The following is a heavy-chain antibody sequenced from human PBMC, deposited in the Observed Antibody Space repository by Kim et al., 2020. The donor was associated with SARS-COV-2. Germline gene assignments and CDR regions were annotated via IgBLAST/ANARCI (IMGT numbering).Heavy chain of an antibody. CDR2: ISYDGSNK. D-gene: IGHD2-2*01. Sequence: GGSLRLSCAASGFTFSSYGMHWVRQAPGKGLEWVAVISYDGSNKYCADSVKGRFTISRDNSKNTLYLQMNSLRAEDTAVYYCAKENDCSSTSCLRYYFDYWGQGTLVTVSS. CDR1: GFTFSSYG. CDR3: AKENDCSSTSCLRYYFDY. J-gene: IGHJ4*02. V-gene: IGHV3-30*18.